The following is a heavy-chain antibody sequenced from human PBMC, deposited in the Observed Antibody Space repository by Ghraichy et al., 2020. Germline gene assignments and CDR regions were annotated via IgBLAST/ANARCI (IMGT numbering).Heavy chain of an antibody. CDR1: GGSVSSRSYS. D-gene: IGHD3-9*01. J-gene: IGHJ4*02. CDR2: LYYNGTT. V-gene: IGHV4-39*07. CDR3: AKHLTPRARTDSLTDF. Sequence: SETLSLTCTVSGGSVSSRSYSWAWIRQRPGKGLEWIGRLYYNGTTYYNPSLKSRVTISVDTSKNQFSLKLTSVTAADTAVYYCAKHLTPRARTDSLTDFWGPGTLVTVSS.